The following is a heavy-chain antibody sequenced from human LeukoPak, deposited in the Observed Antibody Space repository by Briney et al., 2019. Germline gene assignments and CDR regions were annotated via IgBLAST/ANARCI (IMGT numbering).Heavy chain of an antibody. J-gene: IGHJ5*02. CDR3: ARDCSSTSCYTRRFDP. V-gene: IGHV1-18*01. CDR1: GYTFTSYG. D-gene: IGHD2-2*02. CDR2: ISAYNGNT. Sequence: GASVKVSRKASGYTFTSYGISWVRQAPGQGLEWMGWISAYNGNTNYAQKLQGRVTMTTDTSTSTAYMELRSLRSDDTAVYYCARDCSSTSCYTRRFDPWGQGTLVTVSS.